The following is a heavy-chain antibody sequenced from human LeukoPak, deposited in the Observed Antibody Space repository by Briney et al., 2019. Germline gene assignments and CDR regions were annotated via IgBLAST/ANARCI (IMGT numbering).Heavy chain of an antibody. CDR3: ARVLPSRYYDILTGYLDY. J-gene: IGHJ4*02. CDR2: INPNSGVT. D-gene: IGHD3-9*01. CDR1: GYTFTGYY. Sequence: ASVKVSCKSSGYTFTGYYMHWVRQAPGQGLEWMGWINPNSGVTDFAQKFQGRVTMTRDTSISTAYMELSRLTSDDTAVYYCARVLPSRYYDILTGYLDYWGQGTLVTVSS. V-gene: IGHV1-2*02.